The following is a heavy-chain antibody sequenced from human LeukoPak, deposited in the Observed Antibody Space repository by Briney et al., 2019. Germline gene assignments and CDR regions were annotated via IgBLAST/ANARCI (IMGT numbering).Heavy chain of an antibody. J-gene: IGHJ4*02. CDR3: ASARMAVADY. D-gene: IGHD6-19*01. CDR2: INHSGST. V-gene: IGHV4-34*01. CDR1: GGSFSGYY. Sequence: PSETLSLTCAVYGGSFSGYYWSWIRQPPGKGLEWIGEINHSGSTNYNPSLKSRVTISVDTSKNQFSLKLSSVTAADTAVYYCASARMAVADYWGQGTLATVSS.